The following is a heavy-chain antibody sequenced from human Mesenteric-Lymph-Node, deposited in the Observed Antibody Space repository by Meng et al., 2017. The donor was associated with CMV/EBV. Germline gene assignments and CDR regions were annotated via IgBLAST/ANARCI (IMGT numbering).Heavy chain of an antibody. Sequence: GMSWVRQAPGKGLEWVSGINWIGNSIGYADSVKGRFTVSRDNAKNSLYLQMNSLRAEDTALYYCARVECTSTDCYGKVAVEGYFDYWGQGTLVTVSS. D-gene: IGHD2-2*01. V-gene: IGHV3-20*03. CDR1: G. CDR3: ARVECTSTDCYGKVAVEGYFDY. CDR2: INWIGNSI. J-gene: IGHJ4*02.